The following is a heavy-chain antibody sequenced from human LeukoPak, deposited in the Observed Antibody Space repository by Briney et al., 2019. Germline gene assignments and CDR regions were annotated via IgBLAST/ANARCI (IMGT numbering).Heavy chain of an antibody. CDR3: ARGPLGYCSGGSCPNWFDP. J-gene: IGHJ5*02. CDR2: IYYSGST. V-gene: IGHV4-59*01. D-gene: IGHD2-15*01. CDR1: GGSISSYY. Sequence: PSETLSLTCTVSGGSISSYYWSWIRQPPGKGLEWIGYIYYSGSTNYNPPLKSRVTISVDTSKNQFSLKLSSVTAADTAVYYCARGPLGYCSGGSCPNWFDPWGQGTLVTVSS.